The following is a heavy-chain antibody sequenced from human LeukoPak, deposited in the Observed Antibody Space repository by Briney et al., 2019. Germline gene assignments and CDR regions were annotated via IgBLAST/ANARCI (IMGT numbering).Heavy chain of an antibody. CDR2: IWYDGNDK. Sequence: PGGSLRLSCAASGFTFSGYGMHWVRQAPGKGLEWLAVIWYDGNDKYYADSVKGRLTISRDNSQGTLYLQMNSVRAEDTAVYYCARAGGYASSWAYWGQGTLVTVSS. CDR3: ARAGGYASSWAY. V-gene: IGHV3-33*08. D-gene: IGHD5-12*01. CDR1: GFTFSGYG. J-gene: IGHJ4*02.